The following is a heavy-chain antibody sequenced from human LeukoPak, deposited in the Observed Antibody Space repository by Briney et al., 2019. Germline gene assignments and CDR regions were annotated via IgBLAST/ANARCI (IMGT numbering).Heavy chain of an antibody. CDR1: GFTFSSYW. V-gene: IGHV3-74*01. D-gene: IGHD3-16*02. CDR3: ASLAVGGVIASDAFDI. Sequence: GGSLRLSCTASGFTFSSYWMHWVRQAPGKGLVWVSRINSDGSSTSYADSVKGRFTISRDNAKNTLYLQMNSLRAEDTAVYYCASLAVGGVIASDAFDIRGQGTMVTVSS. J-gene: IGHJ3*02. CDR2: INSDGSST.